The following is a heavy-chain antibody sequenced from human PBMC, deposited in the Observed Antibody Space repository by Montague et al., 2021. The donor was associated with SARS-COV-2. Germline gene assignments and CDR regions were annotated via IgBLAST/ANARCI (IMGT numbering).Heavy chain of an antibody. Sequence: SETLSLTCAASRGSFSNYYWTWIRQSPGKGLEWIGEINQGGAPNYTPSLKSRVTISLDTSKKQISLKLNSVTDADTAVFFCARGRPVQGSFRHFDSISSGALDIRAQGSLVIVSS. CDR1: RGSFSNYY. J-gene: IGHJ3*02. CDR2: INQGGAP. V-gene: IGHV4-34*01. D-gene: IGHD3-9*01. CDR3: ARGRPVQGSFRHFDSISSGALDI.